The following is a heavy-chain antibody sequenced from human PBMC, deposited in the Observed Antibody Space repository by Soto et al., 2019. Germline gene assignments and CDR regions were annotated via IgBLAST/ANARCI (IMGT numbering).Heavy chain of an antibody. CDR2: INGDGSGT. CDR3: ARGGLRAYWIDP. V-gene: IGHV3-74*01. J-gene: IGHJ5*02. Sequence: EVQLVESGGGLIQPGGSLRLSCAASGFTFSNYWIHWVRQAPGEGLVWLSRINGDGSGTNYADSVKGRFTISRDNAKNTVYVQMTRLRAEDTAVYYCARGGLRAYWIDPWGQGTLVTVSS. D-gene: IGHD4-17*01. CDR1: GFTFSNYW.